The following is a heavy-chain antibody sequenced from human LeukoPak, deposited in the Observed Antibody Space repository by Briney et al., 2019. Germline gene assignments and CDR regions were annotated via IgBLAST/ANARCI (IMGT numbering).Heavy chain of an antibody. CDR1: GYSFTSYW. V-gene: IGHV5-10-1*01. D-gene: IGHD2-2*01. CDR2: IDPSDSYT. Sequence: GESLKISCKGSGYSFTSYWISWVRQMPGKGLEWMGRIDPSDSYTNYSPSFQGHATISADKSISTAYLQWSSLKASDTAMYYCARSIGYCSSTSCPNWFDPWGQGTLVTVSS. CDR3: ARSIGYCSSTSCPNWFDP. J-gene: IGHJ5*02.